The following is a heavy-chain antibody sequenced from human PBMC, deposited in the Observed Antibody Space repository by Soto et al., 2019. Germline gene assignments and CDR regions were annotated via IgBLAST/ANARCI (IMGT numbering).Heavy chain of an antibody. CDR3: ARGLITQQLVRAD. D-gene: IGHD6-13*01. CDR1: GESFSDHD. V-gene: IGHV4-34*01. Sequence: SETLSLTCAVYGESFSDHDYTWIRQPPGKGLEWIGEIHHGGSTTYNPSLESRVTISVDTSKNQVSLKLKSVTAADTAVYYCARGLITQQLVRADWGQGTLVTVSS. CDR2: IHHGGST. J-gene: IGHJ1*01.